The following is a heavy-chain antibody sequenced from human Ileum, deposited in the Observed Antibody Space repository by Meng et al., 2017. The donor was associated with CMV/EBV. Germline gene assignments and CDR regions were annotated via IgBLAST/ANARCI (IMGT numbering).Heavy chain of an antibody. Sequence: SGNSISSGDYYWSWIRQSPGRGLEWIGYIYYSGTTYYNPSLQSRATISVDTSKNQFSLKLRSVTAEDTAVYYCASRILAWLFYFDHWGQGALVTVSS. V-gene: IGHV4-30-4*08. J-gene: IGHJ4*02. CDR2: IYYSGTT. D-gene: IGHD3-3*01. CDR3: ASRILAWLFYFDH. CDR1: GNSISSGDYY.